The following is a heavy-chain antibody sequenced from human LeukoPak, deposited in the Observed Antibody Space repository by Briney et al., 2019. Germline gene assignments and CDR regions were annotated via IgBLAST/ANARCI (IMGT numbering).Heavy chain of an antibody. CDR3: ARRGFGRGRGRYFDY. D-gene: IGHD3-16*01. J-gene: IGHJ4*02. CDR2: IYYSGST. CDR1: GGSISSSSYY. Sequence: SETLSLTCTVSGGSISSSSYYWGWIRQPPGKGLEWIGSIYYSGSTYYNPSLKSRVTISVDTSKNQFSLKLSSVTAADTAVYYCARRGFGRGRGRYFDYWGQGTLVTVSS. V-gene: IGHV4-39*01.